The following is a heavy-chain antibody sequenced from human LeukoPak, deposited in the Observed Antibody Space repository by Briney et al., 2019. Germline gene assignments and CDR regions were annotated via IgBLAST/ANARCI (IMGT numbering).Heavy chain of an antibody. CDR2: ISSSSSYI. V-gene: IGHV3-21*04. CDR3: ARDCNSGSCHDY. CDR1: GFTFSSYS. Sequence: GGSLRLSCAASGFTFSSYSMNWVRQAPGKGLEWVSSISSSSSYIYYADSVKGRFTISRDNAKNSLYLQMNSLRAEDTAVYYCARDCNSGSCHDYWGQGTLVTVSS. J-gene: IGHJ4*02. D-gene: IGHD1-26*01.